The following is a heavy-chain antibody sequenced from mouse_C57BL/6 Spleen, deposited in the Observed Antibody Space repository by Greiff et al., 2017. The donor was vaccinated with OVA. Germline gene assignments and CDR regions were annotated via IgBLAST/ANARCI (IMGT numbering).Heavy chain of an antibody. D-gene: IGHD1-1*01. V-gene: IGHV1-80*01. CDR2: IYPGDGDT. J-gene: IGHJ2*01. Sequence: VQLQQSGAELVKPGASVKISCKASGYAFSSYWMNWVKQRPGQGLEWIGQIYPGDGDTNYNGKFKGKATLTADKSSSTAYMQLSSLTSEDSAVYFGARRTNGTPLDYWGQGTTLTVSS. CDR1: GYAFSSYW. CDR3: ARRTNGTPLDY.